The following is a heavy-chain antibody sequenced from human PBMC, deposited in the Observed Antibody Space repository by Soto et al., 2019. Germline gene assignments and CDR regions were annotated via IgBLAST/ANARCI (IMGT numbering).Heavy chain of an antibody. J-gene: IGHJ6*02. CDR2: ISSSSSYI. CDR3: APDYDFWSGSPMDV. V-gene: IGHV3-21*01. Sequence: PGGSLRLSCAASGFTFSSYSMNWVRQAPGKGLEWVSSISSSSSYIYYADSVKGRFTISRDNAKNSLYLQMNSLRAEDTAVYYCAPDYDFWSGSPMDVWGQGTTVTVSS. D-gene: IGHD3-3*01. CDR1: GFTFSSYS.